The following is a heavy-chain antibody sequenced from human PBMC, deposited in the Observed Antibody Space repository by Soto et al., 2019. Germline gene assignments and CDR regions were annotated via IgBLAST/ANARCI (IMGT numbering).Heavy chain of an antibody. CDR1: GFTFSSYA. Sequence: GGSLRLSCAASGFTFSSYAMSWVRQAPGKGLEWVSAISGSGGSTYYADSVKGRFTISRDNSKNTLYLPMNSLRAEDTAVYYCANKDGIAAAGFDYWGQGTLVTVSS. D-gene: IGHD6-13*01. V-gene: IGHV3-23*01. J-gene: IGHJ4*02. CDR2: ISGSGGST. CDR3: ANKDGIAAAGFDY.